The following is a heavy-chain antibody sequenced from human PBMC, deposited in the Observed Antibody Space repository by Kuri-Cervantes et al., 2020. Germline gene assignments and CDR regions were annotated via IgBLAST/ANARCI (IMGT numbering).Heavy chain of an antibody. CDR1: GFTFSSYA. CDR2: IRSKAYGGTT. Sequence: GESLKISCAASGFTFSSYAMHWVRQAPGKGLEWVGFIRSKAYGGTTEYAASVKGRFTISRDDSKSIAYLQMNSLKTEDTAVYYCTRINPSSAAAYWGQGTLVTVSS. J-gene: IGHJ4*02. CDR3: TRINPSSAAAY. V-gene: IGHV3-49*04. D-gene: IGHD3-22*01.